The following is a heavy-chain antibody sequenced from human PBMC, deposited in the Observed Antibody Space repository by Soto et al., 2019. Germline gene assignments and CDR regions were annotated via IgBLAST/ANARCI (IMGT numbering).Heavy chain of an antibody. J-gene: IGHJ5*02. CDR1: GYTFTSYA. CDR3: ARGFPLWLDP. CDR2: INAGNGNT. V-gene: IGHV1-3*01. D-gene: IGHD3-3*01. Sequence: ASVKVSCNASGYTFTSYAIDCVRQAPGQRLEWMGWINAGNGNTKYSQKVQGRVTITRDTAASTAYMELSSLRSEDTAVYYCARGFPLWLDPWGKGLLVTVS.